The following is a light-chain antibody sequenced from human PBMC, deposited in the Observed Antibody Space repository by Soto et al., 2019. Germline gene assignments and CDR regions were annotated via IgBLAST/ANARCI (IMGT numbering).Light chain of an antibody. CDR3: QQYYSYPHT. CDR2: AAS. Sequence: AIRMTQSPSSFSESTGDRVTITCRACQGISSYLAWYQQKPGKAPKLLIYAASPLQSGVPSRFSGRGSGTDFPLTISCLQSEDFATYSGQQYYSYPHTFGPGTKVDI. J-gene: IGKJ3*01. CDR1: QGISSY. V-gene: IGKV1-8*01.